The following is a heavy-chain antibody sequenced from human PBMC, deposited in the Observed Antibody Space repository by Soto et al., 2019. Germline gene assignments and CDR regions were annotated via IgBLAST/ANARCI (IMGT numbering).Heavy chain of an antibody. V-gene: IGHV5-51*01. D-gene: IGHD6-13*01. CDR3: ARLSSSGPRGYYYGMDV. Sequence: GESLKISCKGSGYSFTSYWIGGVGQMPGKGLEWMGIIYPGDSDTRYSPYFQGQVTLSADKSISTAYLQWSSLKASDTAMYYCARLSSSGPRGYYYGMDVWGQGTTVTVSS. J-gene: IGHJ6*02. CDR1: GYSFTSYW. CDR2: IYPGDSDT.